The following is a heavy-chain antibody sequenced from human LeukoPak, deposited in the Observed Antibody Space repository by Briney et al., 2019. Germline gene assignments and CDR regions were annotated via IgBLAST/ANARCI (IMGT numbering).Heavy chain of an antibody. CDR2: IWYDGSNK. J-gene: IGHJ4*02. V-gene: IGHV3-33*01. CDR1: GFTFSSYG. D-gene: IGHD1-1*01. CDR3: ARDHNYAFDN. Sequence: GRSLRLSCAASGFTFSSYGMHWVRQAPGKGLEWVAVIWYDGSNKYYADSVKGRFTISRDNSKNTLYLQMNSLRVEDTAVYFCARDHNYAFDNWGQGILVTVSS.